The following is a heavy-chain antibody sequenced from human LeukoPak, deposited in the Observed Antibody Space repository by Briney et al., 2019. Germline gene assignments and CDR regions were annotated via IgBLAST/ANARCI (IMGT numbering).Heavy chain of an antibody. Sequence: SETLSLTCAVCGGSFGGYYWSWIRQPPGRGVECLGEINHSGSTNYNPSLKSRFTISVDTSKNQFSLKLSSVTAADTAVYYCARGRRNCSRTSCYTLYYYYYMDVWGKGTTDTVSS. CDR3: ARGRRNCSRTSCYTLYYYYYMDV. D-gene: IGHD2-2*02. V-gene: IGHV4-34*01. CDR2: INHSGST. J-gene: IGHJ6*03. CDR1: GGSFGGYY.